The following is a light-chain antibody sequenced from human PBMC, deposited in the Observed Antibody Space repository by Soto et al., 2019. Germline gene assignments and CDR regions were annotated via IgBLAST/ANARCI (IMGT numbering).Light chain of an antibody. V-gene: IGLV2-14*01. CDR1: SSDVGGYNY. J-gene: IGLJ2*01. CDR3: SSYTSSSTLV. CDR2: EVS. Sequence: QSALTQPASVSGSPGQSITISCTGTSSDVGGYNYVSWYQQHPGKAPKLIIYEVSNRPSGVSNRFSGSKSGNTASLTISGLQAEDDADYYCSSYTSSSTLVFGGGTKVTVL.